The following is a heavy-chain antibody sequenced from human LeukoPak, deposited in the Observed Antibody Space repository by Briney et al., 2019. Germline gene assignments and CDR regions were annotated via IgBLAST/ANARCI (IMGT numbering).Heavy chain of an antibody. V-gene: IGHV4-39*01. CDR1: GGSIGSRNNY. J-gene: IGHJ5*02. CDR3: ARHYGP. CDR2: MYFTGST. D-gene: IGHD3-10*01. Sequence: SETLSLTCTVSGGSIGSRNNYWAWIRQPPGKGLEWIGTMYFTGSTYYNPSLRSRVTISVATSRDQISLKLNSVTAADTAVYYCARHYGPWGQGTLVTVSS.